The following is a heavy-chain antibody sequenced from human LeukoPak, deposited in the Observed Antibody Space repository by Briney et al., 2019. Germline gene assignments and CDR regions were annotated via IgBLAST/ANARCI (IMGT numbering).Heavy chain of an antibody. CDR1: GFTVSSNY. CDR3: ASWPGGWYGEDS. J-gene: IGHJ4*02. D-gene: IGHD6-19*01. Sequence: GGSLRLSCEASGFTVSSNYMSWVRQAPGKGLEWVSVIYGGGSTYYADSVKGRFTISRDTSKNTLYLQMNSLRAEDTAVYYCASWPGGWYGEDSWGQGTLVSVSS. CDR2: IYGGGST. V-gene: IGHV3-53*01.